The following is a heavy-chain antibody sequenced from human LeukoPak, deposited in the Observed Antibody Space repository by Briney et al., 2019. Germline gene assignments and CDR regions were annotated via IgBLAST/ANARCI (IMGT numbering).Heavy chain of an antibody. Sequence: PSETLSLTCTVSGGSISSYYWSWIRQPPGKGLEWIGYIYYSRSTNYNPSLKSRVTISVDTSKNQFSLKLSSVTAADTAVYYCARGLNRQQPYYYYYYMDVWGKGTTVTVSS. CDR2: IYYSRST. CDR3: ARGLNRQQPYYYYYYMDV. J-gene: IGHJ6*03. V-gene: IGHV4-59*01. CDR1: GGSISSYY. D-gene: IGHD6-13*01.